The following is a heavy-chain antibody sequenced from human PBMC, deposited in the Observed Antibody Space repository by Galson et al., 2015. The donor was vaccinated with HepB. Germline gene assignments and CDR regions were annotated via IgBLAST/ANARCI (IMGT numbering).Heavy chain of an antibody. V-gene: IGHV3-23*01. J-gene: IGHJ4*02. CDR1: GFTFSSYA. CDR2: ISASGGST. Sequence: CAASGFTFSSYAMTWVRQAPGKGLEWVSGISASGGSTSYADSVKGRFTISRDNSKNTLYLQMNSLRAEDTAIYYCAKSLPGWKKIDSWGQGTLVTVSS. D-gene: IGHD1-1*01. CDR3: AKSLPGWKKIDS.